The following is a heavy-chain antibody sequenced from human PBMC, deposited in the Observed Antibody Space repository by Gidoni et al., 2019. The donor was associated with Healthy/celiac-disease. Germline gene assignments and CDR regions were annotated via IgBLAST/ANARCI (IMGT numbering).Heavy chain of an antibody. D-gene: IGHD6-13*01. CDR3: ARGQQGDAFDI. V-gene: IGHV1-46*01. CDR2: INPSGGST. CDR1: GYTFTSYY. J-gene: IGHJ3*02. Sequence: QVQLVQSGAEVTKPGASVKVSCNASGYTFTSYYMHWVRQAPGKGLEWMGIINPSGGSTSYAQKFQCRVTMTRDKSTSTVYIELSSLISEDTAVYYCARGQQGDAFDIWGQGTMVTVSS.